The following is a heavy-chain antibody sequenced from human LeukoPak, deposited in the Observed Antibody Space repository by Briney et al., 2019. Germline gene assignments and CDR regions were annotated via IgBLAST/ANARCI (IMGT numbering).Heavy chain of an antibody. Sequence: SETLSLTCTVSGASISGYYWSWTRQPAGKGLEWIGRIYTSGSTNYNPSLKSRVTMSVDTSKNQFSLRVTSVTAADTAVYYCARDEYYYGSGTYIPFDYWGQGTLVTVSS. CDR2: IYTSGST. CDR3: ARDEYYYGSGTYIPFDY. D-gene: IGHD3-10*01. J-gene: IGHJ4*02. V-gene: IGHV4-4*07. CDR1: GASISGYY.